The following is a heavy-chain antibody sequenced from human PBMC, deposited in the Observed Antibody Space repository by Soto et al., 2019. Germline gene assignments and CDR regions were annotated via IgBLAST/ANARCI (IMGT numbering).Heavy chain of an antibody. D-gene: IGHD2-15*01. Sequence: EVQLVESGGGLVQPGGSLRLSCAASGFTLSGYDIHWVRQATGKGLEWVSGIGSAGDTHYEDSVKGRFTISKENAKNSLYLQINSLRDGDTAVYYCTRKTPPEGMAVWGQGTTVTVSS. CDR1: GFTLSGYD. J-gene: IGHJ6*02. CDR2: IGSAGDT. CDR3: TRKTPPEGMAV. V-gene: IGHV3-13*01.